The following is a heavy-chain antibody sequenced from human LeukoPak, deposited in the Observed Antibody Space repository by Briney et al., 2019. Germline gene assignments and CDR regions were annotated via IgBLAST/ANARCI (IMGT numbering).Heavy chain of an antibody. Sequence: SETLSLTCSVSGDSIIGYYWGWIRQPPGKGLEWIGNIYYTGNTYYNSSLKSRVTISLDTSKNQFSLKLSSVTAADTAVYYCARVDTAMVGDYWGQGTLVTVSS. CDR1: GDSIIGYY. CDR3: ARVDTAMVGDY. J-gene: IGHJ4*02. V-gene: IGHV4-39*07. D-gene: IGHD5-18*01. CDR2: IYYTGNT.